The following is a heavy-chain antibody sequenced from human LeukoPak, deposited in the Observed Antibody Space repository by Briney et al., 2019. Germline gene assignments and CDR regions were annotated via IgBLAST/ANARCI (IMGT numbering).Heavy chain of an antibody. V-gene: IGHV3-48*02. CDR3: ARTPADY. D-gene: IGHD2-15*01. Sequence: PGGSLRLSCAASGFTFSTYSMNWVRQAPGKGLEWVSYISSGSDTVYYADSVKGRFTVSRDNAKNSLFLQMDRLSDEDSAVYYCARTPADYWGQGTLVTVSS. CDR1: GFTFSTYS. CDR2: ISSGSDTV. J-gene: IGHJ4*02.